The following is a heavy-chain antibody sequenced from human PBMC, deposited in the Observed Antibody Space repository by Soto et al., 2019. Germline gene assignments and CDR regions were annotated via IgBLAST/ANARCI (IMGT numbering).Heavy chain of an antibody. Sequence: GGSLRLSCAASGFTFSSYSMNWVRQAPGMGLEWVSYISSSSSTIYYADSVKGRFTISRDNAKNSLYLQMNSLRAEDTAVHYCARDDIVVVVAATPHYYYHMDVWGKGTTVTVSS. CDR2: ISSSSSTI. CDR1: GFTFSSYS. CDR3: ARDDIVVVVAATPHYYYHMDV. J-gene: IGHJ6*03. V-gene: IGHV3-48*01. D-gene: IGHD2-15*01.